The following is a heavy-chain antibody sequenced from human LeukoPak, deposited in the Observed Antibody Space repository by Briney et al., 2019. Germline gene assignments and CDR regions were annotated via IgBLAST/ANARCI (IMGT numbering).Heavy chain of an antibody. CDR1: GYTFTSYG. CDR3: ARDSLLRYFDWFPLGMDV. D-gene: IGHD3-9*01. Sequence: ASVKVSCKASGYTFTSYGISWVRQAPGQGLEWMGWISAYNGNTNYAQKLQGRVTMTTDTSTGTAYMELRSLRSDDTAVYYCARDSLLRYFDWFPLGMDVWGKGTTVTVSS. V-gene: IGHV1-18*04. CDR2: ISAYNGNT. J-gene: IGHJ6*04.